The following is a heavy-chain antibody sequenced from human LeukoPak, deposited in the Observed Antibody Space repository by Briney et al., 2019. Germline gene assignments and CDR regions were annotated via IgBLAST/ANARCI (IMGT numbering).Heavy chain of an antibody. V-gene: IGHV3-30*04. D-gene: IGHD3-22*01. Sequence: GGSLRLSCAASGFTFSSYAMHWVRQAPGKGLEWVAVISYDGSNKYYADSVKGRFTISRDNSKNTLYLQMNSLRAEDTAVYYCARVLFADCYDSSGPFDYWGQGTLVTVSS. CDR2: ISYDGSNK. CDR1: GFTFSSYA. CDR3: ARVLFADCYDSSGPFDY. J-gene: IGHJ4*02.